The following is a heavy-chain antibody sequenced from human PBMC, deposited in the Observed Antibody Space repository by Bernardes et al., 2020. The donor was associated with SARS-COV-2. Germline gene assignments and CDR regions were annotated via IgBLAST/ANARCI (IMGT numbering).Heavy chain of an antibody. CDR2: INPDGSYT. V-gene: IGHV3-74*01. CDR3: GREEHGSGTLVVTGTLPVTAIDY. CDR1: GFTFSSSW. Sequence: GGSLRLSCAASGFTFSSSWIHWVRQAPGKGLEWVSRINPDGSYTGHADSVRGRFTISRDNAKNTVSLQMNSLRAEDTGVYYCGREEHGSGTLVVTGTLPVTAIDYWGKGTLVTVSS. D-gene: IGHD2-21*02. J-gene: IGHJ4*02.